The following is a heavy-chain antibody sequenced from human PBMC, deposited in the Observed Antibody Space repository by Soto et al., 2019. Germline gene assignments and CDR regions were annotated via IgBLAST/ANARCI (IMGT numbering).Heavy chain of an antibody. CDR2: ISSSSSYI. V-gene: IGHV3-21*01. D-gene: IGHD6-19*01. CDR1: GFTFSSYS. Sequence: EVQLVESGGGLVKPGGSLRLSCAASGFTFSSYSMNWVRQAPGKGLEWVSSISSSSSYIYYADSVKGRFTISRDNAKNSLYLQLNSLRAEDTAVYYCARRRGQYSSGGYFDSWGQGTLVTVSS. J-gene: IGHJ4*02. CDR3: ARRRGQYSSGGYFDS.